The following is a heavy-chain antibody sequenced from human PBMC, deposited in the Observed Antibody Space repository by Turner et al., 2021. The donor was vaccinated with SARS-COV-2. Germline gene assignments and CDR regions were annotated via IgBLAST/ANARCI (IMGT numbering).Heavy chain of an antibody. CDR1: GGSITSGSSF. CDR2: IYTSGNTVGIP. CDR3: AKAVPGSGWFDP. D-gene: IGHD3-10*01. V-gene: IGHV4-61*02. Sequence: QVKLQESGPGLLKPSQTLPLTCPVSGGSITSGSSFWTWIRQPAGRGLEWIGRIYTSGNTVGIPDYNPSLKSRVSISVDSSKNQFSLKLTSVTAADTAVYHCAKAVPGSGWFDPWGQGSLVAVSS. J-gene: IGHJ5*02.